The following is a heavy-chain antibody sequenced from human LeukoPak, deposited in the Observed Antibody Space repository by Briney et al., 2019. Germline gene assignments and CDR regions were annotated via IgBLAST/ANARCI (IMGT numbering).Heavy chain of an antibody. D-gene: IGHD1-14*01. CDR1: GGSIAVNHYY. CDR3: ARGKNRSLFDY. V-gene: IGHV4-34*01. J-gene: IGHJ4*02. CDR2: INHSGST. Sequence: SETLSLTCSVSGGSIAVNHYYWSWIRQPPGKGLEWIGEINHSGSTNYNPSLKSRVTISVDTSKNQFSLKLSSVTAADTAVYYCARGKNRSLFDYWGQGTLVTVSS.